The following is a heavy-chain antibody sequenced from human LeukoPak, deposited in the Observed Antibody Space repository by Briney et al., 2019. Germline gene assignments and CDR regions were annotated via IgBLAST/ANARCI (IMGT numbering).Heavy chain of an antibody. CDR2: MTPGSGHT. Sequence: ASVTVSFKASGYNFNDFDINWVRQASGQGLEWMGWMTPGSGHTGYARKFQGRVSMTRDTSISTAYMELSSLKSEDTALYYCMTGRTYDDSTPYDYGGQGTWVTVS. CDR1: GYNFNDFD. D-gene: IGHD4-4*01. J-gene: IGHJ4*02. V-gene: IGHV1-8*01. CDR3: MTGRTYDDSTPYDY.